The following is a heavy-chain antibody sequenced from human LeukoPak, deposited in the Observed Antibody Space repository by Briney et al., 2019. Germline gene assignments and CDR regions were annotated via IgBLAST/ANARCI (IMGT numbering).Heavy chain of an antibody. Sequence: GASVKVSCKASGYTFTNYGVSWVRQAPGQGLEWMGWIHTYNGHTNYAQKLQGRVTMTTDTSTSTAYMELRSLRSDDTAVYYCAREGLGELTLDCWGQGTLVTVSS. CDR3: AREGLGELTLDC. J-gene: IGHJ4*02. D-gene: IGHD3-16*01. CDR1: GYTFTNYG. CDR2: IHTYNGHT. V-gene: IGHV1-18*01.